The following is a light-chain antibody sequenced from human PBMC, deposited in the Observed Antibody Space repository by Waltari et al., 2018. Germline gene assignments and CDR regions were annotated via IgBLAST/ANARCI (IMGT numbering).Light chain of an antibody. CDR2: GAS. CDR3: QQYNNWWT. Sequence: EIVMTQSPATLSVSPGERATLSCRASPSVSSNLAWYQQKPGQAPRLLIYGASTRATGIPARFSSSGSGTEFTLTISSLQSEDFAVYYCQQYNNWWTFGQGTKVEIK. J-gene: IGKJ1*01. V-gene: IGKV3-15*01. CDR1: PSVSSN.